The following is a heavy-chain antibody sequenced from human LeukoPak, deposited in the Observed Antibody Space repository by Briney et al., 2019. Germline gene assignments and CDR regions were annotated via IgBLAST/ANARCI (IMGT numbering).Heavy chain of an antibody. V-gene: IGHV1-46*01. CDR2: INPSGGST. CDR3: AGHDRDFWSGYSQLSFDY. D-gene: IGHD3-3*01. J-gene: IGHJ4*02. CDR1: GYTFTSYY. Sequence: ASVKVSCKASGYTFTSYYTHWVRQPPGQGLEWMGIINPSGGSTSHAQKFQGRVNMTRDMSTSTVYMELSSLRYADTAVYYCAGHDRDFWSGYSQLSFDYWGRGTVVSVSS.